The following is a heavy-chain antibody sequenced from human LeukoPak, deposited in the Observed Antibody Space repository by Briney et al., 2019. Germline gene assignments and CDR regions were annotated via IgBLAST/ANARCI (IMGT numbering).Heavy chain of an antibody. V-gene: IGHV3-33*06. CDR2: IWYDGSNK. J-gene: IGHJ4*02. D-gene: IGHD1-26*01. CDR3: AKRTPYTGSSQSFDY. Sequence: PGGSLRLSCAASGFTFSSYGMHWVRQAPGKGLEWVAVIWYDGSNKYYADSVKGRFTISRDNSKNTLYLQMNSLRAEDTAVYYCAKRTPYTGSSQSFDYWGQGTLVTVSS. CDR1: GFTFSSYG.